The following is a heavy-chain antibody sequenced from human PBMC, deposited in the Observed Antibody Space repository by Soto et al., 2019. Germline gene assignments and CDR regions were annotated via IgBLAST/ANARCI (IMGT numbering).Heavy chain of an antibody. J-gene: IGHJ6*02. CDR2: IYYSGST. V-gene: IGHV4-39*01. CDR1: GGSISSSSYY. D-gene: IGHD5-18*01. CDR3: ARNTAMVMNYYYGMDV. Sequence: PSETLSLTCTVSGGSISSSSYYWGWIRQPPGKGLEWIGSIYYSGSTYYNPSLKSRVTISVDTSKNQFSLKLSSVTAADTAAYYCARNTAMVMNYYYGMDVWGQGTTVTVSS.